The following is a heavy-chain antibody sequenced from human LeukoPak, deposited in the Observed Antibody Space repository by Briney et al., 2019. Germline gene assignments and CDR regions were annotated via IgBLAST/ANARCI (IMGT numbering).Heavy chain of an antibody. Sequence: PGGSLRLSCAASGFTFSSYCMSWVRLAPGKGLEWVANIKQDGSEQYYVDSVKGRFTISRDNAKNSLYLQMNSLRVEDTAVYYCARGSPYGDYAFDIWGQGTMVTVSS. J-gene: IGHJ3*02. V-gene: IGHV3-7*01. CDR2: IKQDGSEQ. D-gene: IGHD4-17*01. CDR3: ARGSPYGDYAFDI. CDR1: GFTFSSYC.